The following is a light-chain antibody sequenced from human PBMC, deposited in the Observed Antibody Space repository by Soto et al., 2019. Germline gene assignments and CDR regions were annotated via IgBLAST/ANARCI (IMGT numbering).Light chain of an antibody. CDR1: QSLLHSNGYNY. J-gene: IGKJ2*01. CDR2: LGS. V-gene: IGKV2-28*01. CDR3: MRAIQTPYT. Sequence: DIVMTQSPLSLPVTPGEPASISCRSSQSLLHSNGYNYLDWYLQKPGQSPQLLIYLGSNRASGVPDRFSGSGSGTDFTLKISRVEAEDVGVYYCMRAIQTPYTFCQGTKLEIK.